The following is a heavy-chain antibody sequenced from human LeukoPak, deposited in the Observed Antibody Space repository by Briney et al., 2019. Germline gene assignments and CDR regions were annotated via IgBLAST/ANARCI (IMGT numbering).Heavy chain of an antibody. CDR3: ASEWELGFDY. CDR2: IKQDGSEK. D-gene: IGHD1-26*01. J-gene: IGHJ4*02. V-gene: IGHV3-7*01. CDR1: GFTLSSYW. Sequence: PGGSLRLSCAASGFTLSSYWMSWVRQAPGKGLEWVANIKQDGSEKYYVDSVKGRFTFSRDNAKNSLYLQMNSLRAEDTAVYYCASEWELGFDYWGQGTLVTVSS.